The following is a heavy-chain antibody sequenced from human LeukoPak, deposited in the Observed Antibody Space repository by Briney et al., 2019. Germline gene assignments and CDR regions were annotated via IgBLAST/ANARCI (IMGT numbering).Heavy chain of an antibody. Sequence: SQTLSLTCTVSGGSISSGDYYWSWIRQPPGKGLEWIGYIYYSGSTYYNPSLKSRVTTSVDTSKNQFSLKLSSVTAADTAVYYCAREIGGFGESAVDYWGQGTLVTVSS. V-gene: IGHV4-30-4*01. CDR3: AREIGGFGESAVDY. CDR1: GGSISSGDYY. J-gene: IGHJ4*02. CDR2: IYYSGST. D-gene: IGHD3-10*01.